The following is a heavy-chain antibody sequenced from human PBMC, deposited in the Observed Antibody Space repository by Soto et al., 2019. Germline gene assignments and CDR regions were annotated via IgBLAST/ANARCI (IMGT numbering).Heavy chain of an antibody. CDR1: GFTFSSYA. J-gene: IGHJ6*02. D-gene: IGHD2-8*01. V-gene: IGHV3-23*01. CDR3: AKDNPPKYCTNGVCYRGDFGYYGMDV. Sequence: PGGSLRLSCAASGFTFSSYAMSWVRQAPGKGLEWVSAISGSGGSTYYADSVKGRFTISRDNSKNTLYLQMNSLRAEDTAVYYCAKDNPPKYCTNGVCYRGDFGYYGMDVWGQGTTVTVSS. CDR2: ISGSGGST.